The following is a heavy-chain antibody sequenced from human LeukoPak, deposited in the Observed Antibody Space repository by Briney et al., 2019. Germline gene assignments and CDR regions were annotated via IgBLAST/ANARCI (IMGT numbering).Heavy chain of an antibody. Sequence: GGSLRLSCAASGFTFSIYWTSWVRQAPGKGLEWVANIRGDGGKKNYVDSVRGRFTISRDNAKNSLYLQVNSLRAEDTAVYYCAKEGSGWPFDYWGQGTLVTVSS. CDR3: AKEGSGWPFDY. D-gene: IGHD6-19*01. J-gene: IGHJ4*02. CDR2: IRGDGGKK. V-gene: IGHV3-7*01. CDR1: GFTFSIYW.